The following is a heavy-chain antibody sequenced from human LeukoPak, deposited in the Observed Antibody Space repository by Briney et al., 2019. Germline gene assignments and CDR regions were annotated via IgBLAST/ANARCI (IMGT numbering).Heavy chain of an antibody. V-gene: IGHV3-43*02. D-gene: IGHD6-19*01. J-gene: IGHJ4*02. CDR3: ARESESSGWYDY. CDR1: GFMFHDYA. Sequence: QPGGSLRLSCAAPGFMFHDYAIHWVRHAPGKGLEWVSLISGDGGSTFYADSVKGRFTISRDNSKNSLYLQMNSLRSDDTALYYCARESESSGWYDYWGQGTLATVSS. CDR2: ISGDGGST.